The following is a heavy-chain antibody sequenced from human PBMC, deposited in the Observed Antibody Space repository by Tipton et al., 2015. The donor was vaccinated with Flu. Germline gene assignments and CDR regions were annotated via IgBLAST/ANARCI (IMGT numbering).Heavy chain of an antibody. V-gene: IGHV4-4*07. Sequence: TLSLTCTVSGGSISSYYWSWIRQPAGKGLEWIGRIYTSGSTNYNPSLKSRVTMSVDTSKNQFSLKLSSVTATDTAVYYCARGPWIQMGPNWFDPWGQVTLVTASS. J-gene: IGHJ5*02. CDR2: IYTSGST. D-gene: IGHD5-18*01. CDR3: ARGPWIQMGPNWFDP. CDR1: GGSISSYY.